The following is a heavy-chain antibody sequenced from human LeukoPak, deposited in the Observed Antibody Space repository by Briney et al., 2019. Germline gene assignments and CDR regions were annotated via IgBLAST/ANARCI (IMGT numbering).Heavy chain of an antibody. J-gene: IGHJ5*02. D-gene: IGHD3-10*01. CDR2: INGRGGSS. CDR1: GFTFSTYA. CDR3: AKGPMPRGLGS. Sequence: GGSLRLSCAASGFTFSTYAMNWVRQTPGKGLEWVSAINGRGGSSYYADSVKGRFTISRDNFKNTLYLQMNSPRAEDTALYYCAKGPMPRGLGSWGQGTLVTVSS. V-gene: IGHV3-23*01.